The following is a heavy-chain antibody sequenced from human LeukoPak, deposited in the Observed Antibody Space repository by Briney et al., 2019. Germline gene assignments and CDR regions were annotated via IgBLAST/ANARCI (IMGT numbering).Heavy chain of an antibody. V-gene: IGHV4-59*08. Sequence: PSETLSLTCTVSGGSISSYYWSWIRQPPGKGLEWIGYIYYSGSTNYNPSLKSRVTISVDTSKNQFSPKLSSVTAADTAVYYCARSIYGDHGDYWGQGTLVTVSS. CDR1: GGSISSYY. J-gene: IGHJ4*02. CDR3: ARSIYGDHGDY. CDR2: IYYSGST. D-gene: IGHD4-17*01.